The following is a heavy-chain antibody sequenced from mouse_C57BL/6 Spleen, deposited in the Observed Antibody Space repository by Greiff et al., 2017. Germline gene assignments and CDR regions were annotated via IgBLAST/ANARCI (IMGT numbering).Heavy chain of an antibody. CDR2: INPNNGGT. CDR3: ARGMTTVVARAMDY. J-gene: IGHJ4*01. CDR1: GYTFTDYY. V-gene: IGHV1-26*01. Sequence: VQLQQSGPELVKPGASVKISCKASGYTFTDYYMNWVKQSHGKSLEWIGDINPNNGGTSYNQKFKGKATLTVDKSSSTAYMELRSLTSEDSAVYYCARGMTTVVARAMDYWGQGTSVTVSS. D-gene: IGHD1-1*01.